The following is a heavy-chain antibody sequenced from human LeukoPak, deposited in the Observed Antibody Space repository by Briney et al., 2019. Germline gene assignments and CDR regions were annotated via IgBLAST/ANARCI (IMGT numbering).Heavy chain of an antibody. V-gene: IGHV4-59*01. Sequence: SETLFLTCTVSGGSTSSYYWSWIRQPPGKGLEWVGYIYYSGSTNYNPSLKSRVTISVDTSKNQFSLKLSSVTAADTAVYYCASYDYGDYFDYWGQGTLVTVSS. J-gene: IGHJ4*02. CDR1: GGSTSSYY. CDR2: IYYSGST. D-gene: IGHD4-17*01. CDR3: ASYDYGDYFDY.